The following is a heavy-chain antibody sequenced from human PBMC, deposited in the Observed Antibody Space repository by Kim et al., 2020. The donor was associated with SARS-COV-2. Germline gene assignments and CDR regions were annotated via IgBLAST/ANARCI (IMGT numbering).Heavy chain of an antibody. D-gene: IGHD3-10*01. V-gene: IGHV3-33*01. CDR2: IWYDGSNK. J-gene: IGHJ4*02. CDR1: GFTFSSYG. Sequence: GGSLRLSCAASGFTFSSYGMHWVRQAPGKGLEWVAVIWYDGSNKYYADSVKGRFTISRDNSKNTLYLQMNSLRAEDTAVYYCARATPGEALYYFDYWGQGTLVTVSS. CDR3: ARATPGEALYYFDY.